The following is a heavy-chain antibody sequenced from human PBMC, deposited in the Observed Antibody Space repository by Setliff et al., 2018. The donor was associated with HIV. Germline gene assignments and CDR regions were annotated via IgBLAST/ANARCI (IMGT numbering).Heavy chain of an antibody. CDR1: GGSISKSNYY. CDR3: ARLGAEDFSDYDWVDY. CDR2: IFHSGSA. D-gene: IGHD5-12*01. Sequence: PSETLSLTCTVSGGSISKSNYYWGWIRQPPGKGLEWIGSIFHSGSANYNPSLKSRVTISVDTSKNFFSLNLNSVTAAETAVYYGARLGAEDFSDYDWVDYWGQGTLVTVSS. J-gene: IGHJ4*02. V-gene: IGHV4-39*02.